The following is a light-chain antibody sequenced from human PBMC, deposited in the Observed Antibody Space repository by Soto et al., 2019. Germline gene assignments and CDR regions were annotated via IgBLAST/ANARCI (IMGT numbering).Light chain of an antibody. CDR1: QIVSSSS. V-gene: IGKV3-20*01. CDR3: QQPGNTPQT. CDR2: GAA. J-gene: IGKJ1*01. Sequence: EIAFTQSPVTLSLSPAERANLSCSASQIVSSSSLAGYQQKPGQAPRILIYGAASRAAGIPDRFSGSGSGTDFTLTISRLEPEDFAVYFCQQPGNTPQTFGQGTKVDIK.